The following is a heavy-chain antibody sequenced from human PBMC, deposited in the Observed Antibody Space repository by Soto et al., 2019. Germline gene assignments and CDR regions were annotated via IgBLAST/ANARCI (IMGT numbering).Heavy chain of an antibody. V-gene: IGHV3-33*01. Sequence: QVQLVESGGGVVQPGRSLRLSCAASGFTFSSYGMHWVRQAPGKGLEWVAVIWYDGSNKYYADSVKGRFTISRDNSKNTLYLQMNSLRAEDTAVYYCARAGSVAGPDAFDIWGQGTMVTVSS. CDR3: ARAGSVAGPDAFDI. J-gene: IGHJ3*02. CDR2: IWYDGSNK. CDR1: GFTFSSYG. D-gene: IGHD3-10*01.